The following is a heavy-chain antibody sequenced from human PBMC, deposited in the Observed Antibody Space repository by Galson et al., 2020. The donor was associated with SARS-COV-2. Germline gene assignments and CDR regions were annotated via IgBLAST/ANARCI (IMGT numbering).Heavy chain of an antibody. CDR1: GYSFSSYA. CDR3: TRGYTVAAEYFQH. V-gene: IGHV1-18*01. J-gene: IGHJ1*01. D-gene: IGHD2-2*02. Sequence: ASVKVSCKTSGYSFSSYAISWVRQAPGQGLEWMGWISTYTGNTDYAQKLQGRVTMTTDTSTSTAYMELRSLRYDDTAVYYCTRGYTVAAEYFQHWGQGTLVTVSS. CDR2: ISTYTGNT.